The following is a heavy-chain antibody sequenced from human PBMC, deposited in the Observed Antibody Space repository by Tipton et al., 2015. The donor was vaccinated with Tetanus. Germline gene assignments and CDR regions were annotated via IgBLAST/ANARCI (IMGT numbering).Heavy chain of an antibody. D-gene: IGHD3-3*01. Sequence: TLSLTCTVSGGSISSGDYYWSWIRQPPGKGLEWIGYICYSGSTYYNPSLKSRVTISVGTSKNQFSLKLSSVTAADTAVYYCARSSSGYLDYWGQGTLVTVSS. CDR1: GGSISSGDYY. J-gene: IGHJ4*02. V-gene: IGHV4-30-4*01. CDR3: ARSSSGYLDY. CDR2: ICYSGST.